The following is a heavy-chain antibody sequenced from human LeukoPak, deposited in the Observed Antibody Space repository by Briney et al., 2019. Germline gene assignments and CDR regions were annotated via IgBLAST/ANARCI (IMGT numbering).Heavy chain of an antibody. Sequence: GGSLRLSCVAFGFTFSSYALHWVRQAPGKGLEWVTVISYDGSNKYYADSVKGRFTISRDNSKNTLYLQMNSLRAEDTAVYYCARGHDSSGYSLYWGQGTLVTVSS. J-gene: IGHJ4*02. CDR3: ARGHDSSGYSLY. D-gene: IGHD3-22*01. V-gene: IGHV3-30-3*01. CDR1: GFTFSSYA. CDR2: ISYDGSNK.